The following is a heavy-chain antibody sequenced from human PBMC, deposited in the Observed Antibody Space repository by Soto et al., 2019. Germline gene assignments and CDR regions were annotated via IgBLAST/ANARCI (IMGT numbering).Heavy chain of an antibody. V-gene: IGHV3-21*01. CDR3: ARVGCRGGSCYRDAFDI. D-gene: IGHD2-15*01. J-gene: IGHJ3*02. Sequence: EVQLVESGGGLVKPGGSLRLSCAASGFTFSSYSMNWVRQAPGKGLEWVSSISSSSSYIYYADSVKGRFTISRDNAKNSLYLQMNRLRAEDRAVYYFARVGCRGGSCYRDAFDIWGQGTMVTVSS. CDR1: GFTFSSYS. CDR2: ISSSSSYI.